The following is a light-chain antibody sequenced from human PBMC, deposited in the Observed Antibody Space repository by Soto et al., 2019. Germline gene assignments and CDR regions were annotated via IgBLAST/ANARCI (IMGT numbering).Light chain of an antibody. V-gene: IGKV3-20*01. Sequence: EIVLTQSPVTLSLSPGERVTRSCMASQNLGTLYLAWFQQKSGQAPRLLIYSASRRATGIPDRFTGSGSGTDFTLTINRVEPEDFAVYFCQQYAGSPRTFGQGTKVDIK. J-gene: IGKJ1*01. CDR2: SAS. CDR1: QNLGTLY. CDR3: QQYAGSPRT.